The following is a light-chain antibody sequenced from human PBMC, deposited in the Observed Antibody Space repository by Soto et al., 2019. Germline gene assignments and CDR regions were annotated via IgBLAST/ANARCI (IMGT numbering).Light chain of an antibody. Sequence: EIVLTQSPATLSLSPGERATLSCRASQSVSTYLAWYQQKPGQAPRLLIYDASNRATGIPARFSGSGSGTAFTLTISSLESEDFAVYYCQQRSSWLPLTFGGGTKVEVK. CDR3: QQRSSWLPLT. V-gene: IGKV3-11*01. CDR1: QSVSTY. CDR2: DAS. J-gene: IGKJ4*01.